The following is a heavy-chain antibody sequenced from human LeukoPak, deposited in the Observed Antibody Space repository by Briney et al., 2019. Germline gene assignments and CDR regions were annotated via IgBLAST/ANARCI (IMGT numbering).Heavy chain of an antibody. CDR2: IYYTGST. J-gene: IGHJ4*02. CDR3: ARGYYYDTSGPEFDY. CDR1: GGSISSGSYY. V-gene: IGHV4-61*10. D-gene: IGHD3-22*01. Sequence: PSETLSLTCTVSGGSISSGSYYWSWIRQPAGKGLEWIGYIYYTGSTNYNPSLKSRVTISADTSKNQFSLRLSSVTAADTAVYYCARGYYYDTSGPEFDYWGQGTLVTVSS.